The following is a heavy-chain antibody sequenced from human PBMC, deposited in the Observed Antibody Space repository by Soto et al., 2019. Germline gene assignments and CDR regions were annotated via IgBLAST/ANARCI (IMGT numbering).Heavy chain of an antibody. CDR1: GFTFSSYS. J-gene: IGHJ4*02. CDR2: ISSSSSYI. Sequence: GSLRRSGAASGFTFSSYSMNWVRQAPGKGLEWVSSISSSSSYIYYADSVKGRFTISRDNAKNSLYLQMNSLRAEDTAVYYCARDRGPVGATEHYWGQGTLVPV. V-gene: IGHV3-21*01. D-gene: IGHD1-26*01. CDR3: ARDRGPVGATEHY.